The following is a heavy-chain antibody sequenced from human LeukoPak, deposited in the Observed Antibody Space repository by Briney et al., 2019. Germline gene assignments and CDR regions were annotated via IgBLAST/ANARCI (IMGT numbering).Heavy chain of an antibody. CDR3: ATSGYSSSWYFDY. V-gene: IGHV3-48*01. CDR1: GFTFSSYS. D-gene: IGHD6-13*01. J-gene: IGHJ4*02. CDR2: ISSSSSTI. Sequence: PGGSLRLSCAASGFTFSSYSMNWVRQAPGKGLEWVSYISSSSSTIYYADSVKGRFTISRDNAKNSLYLQMNSLRAEDTAVYYCATSGYSSSWYFDYWGQGTLVTVSS.